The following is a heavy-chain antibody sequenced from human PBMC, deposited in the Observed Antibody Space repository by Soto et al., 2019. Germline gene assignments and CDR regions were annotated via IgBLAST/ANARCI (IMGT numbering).Heavy chain of an antibody. CDR2: TYYRSKWYN. CDR3: AREVSQQLVPYYNYYGMDV. D-gene: IGHD6-13*01. V-gene: IGHV6-1*01. Sequence: SQTLSLTCAISGDSVSSNSAAWNWIRQSPSRGLEWLGRTYYRSKWYNDYAVSVKSRITINPDTSKNQFSLQLNSVTPEDTAVYYCAREVSQQLVPYYNYYGMDVWGQGTTVTVSS. J-gene: IGHJ6*02. CDR1: GDSVSSNSAA.